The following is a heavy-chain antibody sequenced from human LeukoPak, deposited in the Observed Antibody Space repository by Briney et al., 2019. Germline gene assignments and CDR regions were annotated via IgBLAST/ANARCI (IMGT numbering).Heavy chain of an antibody. CDR2: ISGSGGST. D-gene: IGHD2-2*01. J-gene: IGHJ3*02. CDR1: GFTFSSYA. Sequence: GGSLRLSCAASGFTFSSYAMSWVRQAPGKGLEWVSAISGSGGSTYYADSVKGRFTISRDNSKNTLYLQMNSLRAEDTAVYYCAKELGYCGSTSCYGSDAFDIWGQGTMVTVSS. CDR3: AKELGYCGSTSCYGSDAFDI. V-gene: IGHV3-23*01.